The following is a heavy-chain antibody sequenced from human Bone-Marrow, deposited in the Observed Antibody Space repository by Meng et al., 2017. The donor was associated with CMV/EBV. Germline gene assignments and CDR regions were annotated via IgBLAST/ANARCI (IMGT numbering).Heavy chain of an antibody. J-gene: IGHJ6*02. CDR2: IKEDGSEK. V-gene: IGHV3-7*03. CDR1: GFTFSSYW. D-gene: IGHD2-2*01. CDR3: ARSGPAASYYYYYGMDV. Sequence: GESLKISCAPSGFTFSSYWMTWVRQAPGKGLEWVANIKEDGSEKYYGDSVRGRFTVSRDNAKNSLYLQMSTLGAEDTAVYYCARSGPAASYYYYYGMDVWGQGTTVTVSS.